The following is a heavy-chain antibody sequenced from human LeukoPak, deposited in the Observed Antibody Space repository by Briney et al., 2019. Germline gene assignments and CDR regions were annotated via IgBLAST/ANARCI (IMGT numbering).Heavy chain of an antibody. V-gene: IGHV1-45*02. CDR2: ITPFNGNT. CDR3: ASSYGSGSYYLDY. J-gene: IGHJ4*02. Sequence: ASVKVSCKASGYTFTYHYLHWVRQAPGQALEWMGWITPFNGNTNYAQKFQDRVTITRDRSMSTAYMELSSLRSEDTAMYYCASSYGSGSYYLDYWGQGTLVTVSS. CDR1: GYTFTYHY. D-gene: IGHD3-10*01.